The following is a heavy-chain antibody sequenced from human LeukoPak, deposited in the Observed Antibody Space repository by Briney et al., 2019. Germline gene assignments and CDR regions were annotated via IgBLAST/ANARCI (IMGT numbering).Heavy chain of an antibody. CDR2: LYTSGST. CDR3: ARQDRVFDAFDI. J-gene: IGHJ3*02. D-gene: IGHD6-13*01. V-gene: IGHV4-4*07. Sequence: SETLSLTCTVSGGSISSYYWSWIRQPAGKGLEWIGRLYTSGSTNYNPSLKSRVTISIDTSKNQFSLKLSSVTAADTAVYYCARQDRVFDAFDIWGQGTMVTVSS. CDR1: GGSISSYY.